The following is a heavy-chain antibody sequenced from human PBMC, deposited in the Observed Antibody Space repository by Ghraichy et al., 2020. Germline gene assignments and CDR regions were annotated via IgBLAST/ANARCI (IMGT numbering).Heavy chain of an antibody. Sequence: GGSLRLSCAASGFTFSNYGMHWVRQAPGKGLEWLAAIWYDGSNSHYADSVRGRITISRDNSKHTLYLQMNSLTVEDTAVYYCARDRYFGESNNGPLDYWGQGTLVTVSS. V-gene: IGHV3-33*01. D-gene: IGHD3-10*01. J-gene: IGHJ4*02. CDR1: GFTFSNYG. CDR3: ARDRYFGESNNGPLDY. CDR2: IWYDGSNS.